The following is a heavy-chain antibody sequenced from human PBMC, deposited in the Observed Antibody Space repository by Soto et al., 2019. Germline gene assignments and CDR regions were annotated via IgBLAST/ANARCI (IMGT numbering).Heavy chain of an antibody. CDR2: ISGSGGST. CDR3: AKDRGYSSSWAIDY. D-gene: IGHD6-13*01. J-gene: IGHJ4*02. Sequence: EVQLLESGGGLVQPGGSLRLSCAASGFTFSSYAXXWVRQAPGKGLEWVSAISGSGGSTYYADSVKGRFTISRDNSKNTLYLQMNSLRAEDTAVYYCAKDRGYSSSWAIDYWGQGTLVTVSS. CDR1: GFTFSSYA. V-gene: IGHV3-23*01.